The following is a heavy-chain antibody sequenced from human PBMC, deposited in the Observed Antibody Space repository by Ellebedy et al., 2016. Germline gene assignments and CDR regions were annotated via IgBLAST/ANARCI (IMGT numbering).Heavy chain of an antibody. D-gene: IGHD3-22*01. Sequence: ASVKVSCKASGDTLTTYYLHWVRQAPGQGLEWMGIINPSGGSTYYAQKLQGRVTMTRNTSTSTVYMELSSLRSEDTAIYYCASGFDNSGCLDYWGQGTLVTVSS. V-gene: IGHV1-46*04. J-gene: IGHJ4*02. CDR1: GDTLTTYY. CDR3: ASGFDNSGCLDY. CDR2: INPSGGST.